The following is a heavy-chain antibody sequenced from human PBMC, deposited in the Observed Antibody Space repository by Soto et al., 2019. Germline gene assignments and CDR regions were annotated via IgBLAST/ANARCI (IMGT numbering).Heavy chain of an antibody. CDR3: ARMEPSLFEGGEWFDP. Sequence: QVQLVQSGPEVKVPGSSVKVSCQASGGTFANFAITWVRQAPGQGLEWVGGIIPTFGTVDYAQSFQGRVTITADESAGTSYMELYSLRSDDTAIYYCARMEPSLFEGGEWFDPWGQGTLVTVSS. J-gene: IGHJ5*02. CDR1: GGTFANFA. CDR2: IIPTFGTV. V-gene: IGHV1-69*01. D-gene: IGHD3-16*01.